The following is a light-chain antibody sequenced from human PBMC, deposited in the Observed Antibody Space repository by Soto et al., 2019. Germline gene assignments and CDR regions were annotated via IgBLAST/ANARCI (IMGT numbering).Light chain of an antibody. CDR1: QSVSSN. Sequence: EIVMTQSPSTLSVSPGERATLSCRASQSVSSNLAWYQQKPGQAPRLLIYGASTRATGIPARFSVSGSGTEFTLTISSLQSEDFAVYYCQKYKNWPPWTFGQETKVEIK. CDR2: GAS. V-gene: IGKV3-15*01. J-gene: IGKJ1*01. CDR3: QKYKNWPPWT.